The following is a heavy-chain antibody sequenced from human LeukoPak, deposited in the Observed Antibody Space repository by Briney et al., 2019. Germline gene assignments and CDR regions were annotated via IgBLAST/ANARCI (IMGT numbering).Heavy chain of an antibody. CDR2: ISSSGSTI. CDR1: GFTFSSYE. CDR3: ARTMSGSYREKFDY. Sequence: GGSLRLSCAASGFTFSSYEMNWVRQAPGKGLEWVSYISSSGSTIYYADSVKGRFTISRDNAKNSLYLRMNSLRAEDTAVYYCARTMSGSYREKFDYWGQGTLVTVSS. J-gene: IGHJ4*02. V-gene: IGHV3-48*03. D-gene: IGHD1-26*01.